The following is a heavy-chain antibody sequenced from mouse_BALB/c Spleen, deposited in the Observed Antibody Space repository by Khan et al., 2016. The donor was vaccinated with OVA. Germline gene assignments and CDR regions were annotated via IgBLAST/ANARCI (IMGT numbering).Heavy chain of an antibody. CDR3: ARGGRGRGFAY. V-gene: IGHV1-9*01. D-gene: IGHD3-3*01. CDR1: GYTFSSYW. Sequence: QIQLVQSGAELMKPGASVKISCKATGYTFSSYWIEWVKQRPGHGLEWIGEILPGSGSTNYNEKFKGKATFTADTSSNTAYMQLSSLTSEDSAVYYCARGGRGRGFAYWGQGTLVTVSA. J-gene: IGHJ3*01. CDR2: ILPGSGST.